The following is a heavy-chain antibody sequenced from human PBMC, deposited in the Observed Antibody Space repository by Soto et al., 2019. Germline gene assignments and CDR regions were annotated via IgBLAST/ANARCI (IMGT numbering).Heavy chain of an antibody. V-gene: IGHV1-18*04. D-gene: IGHD6-6*01. CDR2: ISPYSGNT. J-gene: IGHJ6*02. Sequence: ASVKGSCKASGYTFTDYAISWVRQAPGQGFQWVGWISPYSGNTTSAENFFDRVTMTTDTSTKTAYLELRSLRSDDTAVYYCARDHGLAWAVRPANYYYDMDVWGQVPTGTVSS. CDR3: ARDHGLAWAVRPANYYYDMDV. CDR1: GYTFTDYA.